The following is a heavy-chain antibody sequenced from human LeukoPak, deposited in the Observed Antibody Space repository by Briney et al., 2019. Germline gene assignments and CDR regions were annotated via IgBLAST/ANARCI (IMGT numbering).Heavy chain of an antibody. V-gene: IGHV1-69*04. D-gene: IGHD6-13*01. CDR1: GGTFSSYA. J-gene: IGHJ4*02. CDR3: ARVSGAAEADY. Sequence: SVKVSCKASGGTFSSYAISWVRQAPGQGLEWMGRIIPILGIANYAQKFQGRVTITADKFTSTAYMELSSLRSEDTAVYYCARVSGAAEADYWGQGTLVTVSS. CDR2: IIPILGIA.